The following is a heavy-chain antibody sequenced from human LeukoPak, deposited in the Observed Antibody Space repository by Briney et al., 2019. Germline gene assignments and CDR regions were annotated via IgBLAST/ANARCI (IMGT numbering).Heavy chain of an antibody. J-gene: IGHJ4*02. Sequence: SGGSRKPSWEAPGFTFSSYGMHWVRQAPAKGLEWVAFIRYEGSNKYYADSVKGRFTISRDNSKNTLYLQMNSLRPEDTVVYYCAKDSKRWKTYYYEAGSYYFDYWGQGTRVTVSS. V-gene: IGHV3-30*02. CDR2: IRYEGSNK. CDR3: AKDSKRWKTYYYEAGSYYFDY. CDR1: GFTFSSYG. D-gene: IGHD3-10*01.